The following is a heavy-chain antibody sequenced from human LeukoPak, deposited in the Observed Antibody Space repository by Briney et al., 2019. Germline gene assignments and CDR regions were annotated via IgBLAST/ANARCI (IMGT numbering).Heavy chain of an antibody. D-gene: IGHD3-10*01. CDR1: GYTFTSYG. CDR3: ARIYGSGSYYSYYYYYMDV. Sequence: ASVKVSCKASGYTFTSYGISWVRQAPGQGLEWMGWISAYNGNTNYAQKLQGRVTMTTDTSTSTAYMELRSLRSDDTAVYYCARIYGSGSYYSYYYYYMDVWSKGTTVTVSS. J-gene: IGHJ6*03. V-gene: IGHV1-18*01. CDR2: ISAYNGNT.